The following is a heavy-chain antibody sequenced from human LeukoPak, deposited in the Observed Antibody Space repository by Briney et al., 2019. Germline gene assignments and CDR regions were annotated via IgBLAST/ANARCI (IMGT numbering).Heavy chain of an antibody. V-gene: IGHV1-18*01. J-gene: IGHJ4*02. CDR2: ISGNNDNP. Sequence: VSVKVSCKASGYTFSNFGISWVRQAPGQGLEWMGWISGNNDNPNYGQKFQGRLTVTTDSSTNTAYMELRNLRSDDTAVYYCARDGTSTDDYWGQGTLVTVSS. CDR3: ARDGTSTDDY. D-gene: IGHD2-2*01. CDR1: GYTFSNFG.